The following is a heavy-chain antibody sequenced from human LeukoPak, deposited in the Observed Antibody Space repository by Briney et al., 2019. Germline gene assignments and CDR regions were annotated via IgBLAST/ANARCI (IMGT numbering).Heavy chain of an antibody. Sequence: PSETLSLTCPVCGGSFSDNYWSRIRQPPGKGLEWIGEINHSGSTNYNPSLKSRVTISVDTSKNQFSLKLSSVTAADTAVYYCTRGEWLGLWGQGTLVTVSS. CDR3: TRGEWLGL. CDR2: INHSGST. CDR1: GGSFSDNY. V-gene: IGHV4-34*01. D-gene: IGHD6-19*01. J-gene: IGHJ4*02.